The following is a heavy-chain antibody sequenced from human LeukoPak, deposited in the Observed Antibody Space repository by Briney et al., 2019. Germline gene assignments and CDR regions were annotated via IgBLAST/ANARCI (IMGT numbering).Heavy chain of an antibody. J-gene: IGHJ4*02. V-gene: IGHV3-21*01. CDR2: ISSSSSYI. CDR3: ASSSYDYVWGSPNDY. Sequence: NPGGSLRLSCAASGFTFSSYRMNWVRQAPGKGLEWVSSISSSSSYIYYADSVKGRFTISRDNAKNSLYLQMNSLRAEDTAVYYCASSSYDYVWGSPNDYWGQGTLVTVSS. CDR1: GFTFSSYR. D-gene: IGHD3-16*01.